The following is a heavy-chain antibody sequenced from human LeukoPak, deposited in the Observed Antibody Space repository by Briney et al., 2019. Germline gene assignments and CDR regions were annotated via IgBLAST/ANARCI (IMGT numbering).Heavy chain of an antibody. Sequence: SETLSLTCTVSGGSINSGSYYWSWIRQPAGKGLEWIGRIYTSGSTNYNPSLKSRVTISVDTSKNQFSLKLSSVTAADTAVYYCARGGIVGATPPTGPIDYWGQGTLVTVSS. V-gene: IGHV4-61*02. CDR2: IYTSGST. CDR1: GGSINSGSYY. D-gene: IGHD1-26*01. CDR3: ARGGIVGATPPTGPIDY. J-gene: IGHJ4*02.